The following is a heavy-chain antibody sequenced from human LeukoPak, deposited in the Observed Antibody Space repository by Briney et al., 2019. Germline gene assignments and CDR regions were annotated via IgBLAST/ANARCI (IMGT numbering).Heavy chain of an antibody. J-gene: IGHJ5*02. V-gene: IGHV3-9*01. CDR2: ISWNSGSI. D-gene: IGHD6-6*01. CDR1: AFTFDDYA. CDR3: AKDPSSIAVS. Sequence: GGSLRLSCAASAFTFDDYAMHWVRQAPGKGLEWVSGISWNSGSIGYADSVKGRFTISRDNSKNTLYLQMNSLRAEDTAVYYCAKDPSSIAVSWGQGTLVTVSS.